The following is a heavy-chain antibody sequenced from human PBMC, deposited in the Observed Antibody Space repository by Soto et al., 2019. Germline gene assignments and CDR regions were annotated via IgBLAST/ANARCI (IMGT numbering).Heavy chain of an antibody. CDR2: IVVGSGNT. D-gene: IGHD3-10*01. CDR3: AADIWLGELLFDP. CDR1: GFTFTSSA. V-gene: IGHV1-58*01. J-gene: IGHJ5*02. Sequence: SVKVSCKASGFTFTSSAVQWVRQARGQRLEWIGWIVVGSGNTNYAQKFQERVTITRDMSTSTAYMELSSLRSEDTAVYYCAADIWLGELLFDPWGQGTLVTVSS.